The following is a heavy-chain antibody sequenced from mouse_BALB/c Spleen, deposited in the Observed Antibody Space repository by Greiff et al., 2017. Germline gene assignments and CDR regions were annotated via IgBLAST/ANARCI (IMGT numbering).Heavy chain of an antibody. V-gene: IGHV3-6*02. CDR1: GYSITSGYY. Sequence: DVQLQESGPGLVKPSQSLSLTCSVTGYSITSGYYWNWIRQFPGNKLGWMGYISYDGSNNYNPSLKNRISITRDTSKNQFFLKLNSVTTEDTATYYCARGGSWFAYWGQGTLVTVSA. CDR2: ISYDGSN. J-gene: IGHJ3*01. CDR3: ARGGSWFAY.